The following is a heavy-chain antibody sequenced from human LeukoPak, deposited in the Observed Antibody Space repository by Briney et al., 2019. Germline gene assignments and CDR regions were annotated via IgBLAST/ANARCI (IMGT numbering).Heavy chain of an antibody. J-gene: IGHJ4*02. CDR2: ISAYNGNT. V-gene: IGHV1-18*01. Sequence: ASVKVSCKASGYTFTSYGISWVRQAPGQGLEWMGWISAYNGNTNYAQKLQGRVTMTTDTSTSTAYMELRSLRSDDTAVYYCARLDAALGSGSYSVDYWGQGTLVTVSS. D-gene: IGHD3-10*01. CDR3: ARLDAALGSGSYSVDY. CDR1: GYTFTSYG.